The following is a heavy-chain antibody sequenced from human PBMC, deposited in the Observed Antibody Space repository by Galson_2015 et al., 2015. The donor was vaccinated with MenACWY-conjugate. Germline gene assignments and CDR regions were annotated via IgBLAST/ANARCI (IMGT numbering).Heavy chain of an antibody. D-gene: IGHD3-10*01. CDR2: MNTDSGNT. CDR3: ARASGGCFDL. J-gene: IGHJ4*02. Sequence: SVKVSCTASGYTFSFHDMSWVRQAPGQGLECLGWMNTDSGNTGGAQKLQGRVTMTRNTTITTAYMEMSRLSSENTAVYFGARASGGCFDLWGQGALVTVSS. CDR1: GYTFSFHD. V-gene: IGHV1-8*01.